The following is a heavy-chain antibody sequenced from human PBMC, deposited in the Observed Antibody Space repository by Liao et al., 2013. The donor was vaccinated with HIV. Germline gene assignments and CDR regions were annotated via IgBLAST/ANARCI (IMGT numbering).Heavy chain of an antibody. CDR3: ARGGFDFWDL. CDR2: ISLDGTT. CDR1: GGSFSGYL. Sequence: QVQLQQWGAGLLKPSETLFHKCAVYGGSFSGYLWNWVRQAPGKGLEWIGEISLDGTTNYNPSLKSRVSISLDMSKNQFSLNLTSVIAADTAIYYCARGGFDFWDLWGQGTLVIVSS. J-gene: IGHJ5*02. V-gene: IGHV4-34*01. D-gene: IGHD3-3*01.